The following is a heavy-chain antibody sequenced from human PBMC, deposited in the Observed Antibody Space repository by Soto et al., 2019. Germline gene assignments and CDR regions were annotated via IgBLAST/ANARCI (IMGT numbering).Heavy chain of an antibody. CDR3: ARDVYDFWSGNYGMDV. J-gene: IGHJ6*02. CDR1: GYSISSGYY. CDR2: IYHSGIT. Sequence: SETLSLTCAVSGYSISSGYYWCWLRQPPGKGLEWIGSIYHSGITYYNPSIKSRLTISVDRSKNQFSMKLSSVTAADTAVDYCARDVYDFWSGNYGMDVWGQGTTVTVSS. V-gene: IGHV4-38-2*02. D-gene: IGHD3-3*01.